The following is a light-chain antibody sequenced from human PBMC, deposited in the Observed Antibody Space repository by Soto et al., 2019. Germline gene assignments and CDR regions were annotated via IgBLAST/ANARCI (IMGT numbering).Light chain of an antibody. V-gene: IGKV1-5*03. CDR1: QSVNRW. CDR3: QQYNSYSWT. Sequence: DIQMTQSPSTLSASVVDRVTITFRASQSVNRWLAWYQQKPGKAPKLLIYETSSLESGVPSRFGGSGSGTEFTLTISSLQPDDFAIYYCQQYNSYSWTFGQGTKVDIK. J-gene: IGKJ1*01. CDR2: ETS.